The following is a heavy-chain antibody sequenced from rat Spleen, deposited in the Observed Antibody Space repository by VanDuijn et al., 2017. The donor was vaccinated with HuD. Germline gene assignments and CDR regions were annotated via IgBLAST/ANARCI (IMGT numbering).Heavy chain of an antibody. D-gene: IGHD2-1*01. J-gene: IGHJ2*01. V-gene: IGHV5-29*01. CDR3: ATDLLRDTSYFDY. Sequence: EVQLVESGGGLVQPGRSLKLSCAASGFTFNNYGMAWVRQVPTTGLEWVATISYDGISTYYRDSVRGRFTISSDNAKTTLYMQMDSLRSEDTATYYCATDLLRDTSYFDYWGQGVMVTVSS. CDR1: GFTFNNYG. CDR2: ISYDGIST.